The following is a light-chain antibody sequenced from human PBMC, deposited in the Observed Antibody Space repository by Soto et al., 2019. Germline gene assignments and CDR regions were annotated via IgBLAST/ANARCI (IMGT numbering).Light chain of an antibody. CDR1: QSVRSW. J-gene: IGKJ5*01. CDR3: QQSYSTPYT. Sequence: DIQMTQSPATLSASVGDRVTITCRASQSVRSWLAWYQQKPGTAPKLLIYAASSLQSGVPSRFSGSGSGTDFTLTISSLQPEDFATYYCQQSYSTPYTFGQGTRLEIK. CDR2: AAS. V-gene: IGKV1-39*01.